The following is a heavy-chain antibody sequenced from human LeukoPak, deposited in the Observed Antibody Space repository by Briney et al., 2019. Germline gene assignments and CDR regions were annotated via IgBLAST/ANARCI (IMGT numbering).Heavy chain of an antibody. V-gene: IGHV3-33*01. J-gene: IGHJ6*03. D-gene: IGHD2-15*01. Sequence: GGSLRLSCAASGFTFNRYGMHWVRQAAGKGLEWVAFTGPDGKKTFYGDSLNGRFTISRDNFEDTVFLQMNTMRAEDTAVYYCARQMVEGQQNYYMDVWGNGTTVTVSS. CDR3: ARQMVEGQQNYYMDV. CDR2: TGPDGKKT. CDR1: GFTFNRYG.